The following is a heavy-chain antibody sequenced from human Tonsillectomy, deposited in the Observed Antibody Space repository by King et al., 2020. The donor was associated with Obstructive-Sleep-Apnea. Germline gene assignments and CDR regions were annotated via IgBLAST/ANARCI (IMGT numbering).Heavy chain of an antibody. CDR1: GYRFSSYW. V-gene: IGHV5-51*01. D-gene: IGHD2-15*01. CDR2: IYPGDSDT. J-gene: IGHJ5*02. CDR3: AREGCSGGSCYGWFDP. Sequence: QLVQSGAEVKKPGESLKISCKGSGYRFSSYWIAWVRQRPGKGLEGMGIIYPGDSDTRYSPSFQGQVTLSADESSSTVYLQWSGLKASDSGMYYCAREGCSGGSCYGWFDPWGQGTLVTVSS.